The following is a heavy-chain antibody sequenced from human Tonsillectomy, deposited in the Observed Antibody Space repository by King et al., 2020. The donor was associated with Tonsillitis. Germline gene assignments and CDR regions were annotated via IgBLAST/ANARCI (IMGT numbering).Heavy chain of an antibody. CDR2: IYYYSGTT. CDR3: ARLPAYSSSSFVFDI. Sequence: QLQESGPGLVKPSETLSLTCNVSGVSISTTAYYWGWVRQPPGKGLEWIGNIYYYSGTTYYTPSLKSRVTISVDTSKNQLSLQLSSVPAADTALYYCARLPAYSSSSFVFDIWGQGTMVTVSS. CDR1: GVSISTTAYY. J-gene: IGHJ3*02. V-gene: IGHV4-39*01. D-gene: IGHD6-6*01.